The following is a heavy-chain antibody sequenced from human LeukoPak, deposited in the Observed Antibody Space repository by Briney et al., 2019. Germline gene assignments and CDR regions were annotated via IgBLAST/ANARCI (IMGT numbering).Heavy chain of an antibody. CDR3: ARAGYCSSTSCYADDAFDI. CDR2: INHSGST. D-gene: IGHD2-2*03. CDR1: GGSFSGYY. Sequence: SETLSLTCAVYGGSFSGYYWSWIRQPPGKGLEWIGEINHSGSTNYNPSLKSRVTMSVDTSKNQFSLKLSSVTAADTAVYYCARAGYCSSTSCYADDAFDIWGQGTMVTVSS. V-gene: IGHV4-34*01. J-gene: IGHJ3*02.